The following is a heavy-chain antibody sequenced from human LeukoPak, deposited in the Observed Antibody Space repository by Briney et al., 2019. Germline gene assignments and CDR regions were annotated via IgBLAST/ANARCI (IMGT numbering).Heavy chain of an antibody. CDR2: IYYSGST. Sequence: PSETLSLTCAVYGGSFSGDSWSWIRQPPGKGLEWIGYIYYSGSTNYNPSLKSRVTISVDTSKNQFSLKLSSVTAADTAVYYCARDGRSRGSQNFDYWGQGTLVTVSS. J-gene: IGHJ4*02. CDR3: ARDGRSRGSQNFDY. D-gene: IGHD2-2*01. CDR1: GGSFSGDS. V-gene: IGHV4-59*01.